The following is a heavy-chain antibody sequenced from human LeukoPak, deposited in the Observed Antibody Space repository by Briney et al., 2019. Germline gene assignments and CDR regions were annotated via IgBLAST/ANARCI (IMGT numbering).Heavy chain of an antibody. CDR2: IIPIFGTA. D-gene: IGHD1-26*01. CDR1: GYTFTSYY. CDR3: ASPSPSYGYPRADAFDI. J-gene: IGHJ3*02. V-gene: IGHV1-69*05. Sequence: SVKVSCKASGYTFTSYYMHWVRQAPGQGLEWMGGIIPIFGTANYAQKFQGRVTITTDESTSTAYMELSSLRSEDTAVYYCASPSPSYGYPRADAFDIWGQGTMVTVSS.